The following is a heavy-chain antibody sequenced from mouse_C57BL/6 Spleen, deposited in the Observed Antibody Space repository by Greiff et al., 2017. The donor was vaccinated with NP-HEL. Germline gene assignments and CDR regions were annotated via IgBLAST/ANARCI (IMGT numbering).Heavy chain of an antibody. CDR1: GYTFTSYW. CDR2: IYPGSGST. J-gene: IGHJ2*01. CDR3: ARHYYGSSYSYYFDY. Sequence: QVQLKQPGAELVKPGASVKMSCKASGYTFTSYWITWVKQRPGQGLEWIGDIYPGSGSTNYNEKFKSKATLTVDTSSSTAYMQLSSLTSEDSAVYYCARHYYGSSYSYYFDYWGQGTTLTVSS. V-gene: IGHV1-55*01. D-gene: IGHD1-1*01.